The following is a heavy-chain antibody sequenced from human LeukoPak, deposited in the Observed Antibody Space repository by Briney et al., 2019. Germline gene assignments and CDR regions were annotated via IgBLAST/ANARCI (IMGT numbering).Heavy chain of an antibody. V-gene: IGHV3-7*01. J-gene: IGHJ3*02. CDR1: GHTFSDYW. Sequence: PGGPLRLSCAASGHTFSDYWMSWVRQAPGKGLEWVANIKQDGSERYYVDSVKGRFTISRDNAKNSLYLQMNSLRAEDTAVYYCASGNWNDRAFDIWGQGTMVTVSS. D-gene: IGHD1-20*01. CDR3: ASGNWNDRAFDI. CDR2: IKQDGSER.